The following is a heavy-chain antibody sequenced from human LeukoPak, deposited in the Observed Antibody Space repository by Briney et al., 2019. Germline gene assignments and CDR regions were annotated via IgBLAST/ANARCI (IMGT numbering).Heavy chain of an antibody. D-gene: IGHD3-3*01. CDR1: GFTFSNYP. J-gene: IGHJ5*01. V-gene: IGHV3-23*01. Sequence: GGSLRLSCAASGFTFSNYPMSWVRQAPGKGLEWVSAISAGSGTTNYADSVKGRFTTSRDNSKNTLYLQMNSLRAEDTAVYYCARMGFLEWFDSWGQGTLVTVSS. CDR2: ISAGSGTT. CDR3: ARMGFLEWFDS.